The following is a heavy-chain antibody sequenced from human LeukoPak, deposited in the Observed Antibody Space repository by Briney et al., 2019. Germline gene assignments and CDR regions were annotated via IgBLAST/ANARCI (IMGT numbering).Heavy chain of an antibody. J-gene: IGHJ3*02. CDR2: INPNSGGT. CDR1: GYTFTGYY. Sequence: ASVKVSCKASGYTFTGYYMHWVRQAPGQGLEWMGRINPNSGGTNYAQKFQGRVTMTRDTSISTAYMELSRLRSDGTAVYYCARGIAAAGTVDGAFDIWGQGTMVTVSS. CDR3: ARGIAAAGTVDGAFDI. V-gene: IGHV1-2*06. D-gene: IGHD6-13*01.